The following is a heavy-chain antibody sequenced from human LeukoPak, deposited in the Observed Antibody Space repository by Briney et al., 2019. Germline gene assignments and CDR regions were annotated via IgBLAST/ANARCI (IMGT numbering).Heavy chain of an antibody. J-gene: IGHJ5*02. D-gene: IGHD4-23*01. CDR2: MNPNSGNT. CDR3: ARGGNYGGKRPYNWFDP. CDR1: GYTFTSYD. V-gene: IGHV1-8*01. Sequence: GASVKVSCKASGYTFTSYDINWVRQATGQGLEWMGWMNPNSGNTGYAQKFQGRVTMTRNTSISTAYMELSSLRSEDTAVYYCARGGNYGGKRPYNWFDPWGQGTLVTVSS.